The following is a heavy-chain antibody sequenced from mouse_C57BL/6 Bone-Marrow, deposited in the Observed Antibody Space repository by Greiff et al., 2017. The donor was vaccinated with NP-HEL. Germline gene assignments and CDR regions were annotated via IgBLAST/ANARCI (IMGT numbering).Heavy chain of an antibody. CDR3: ARPSIYYYFDY. CDR1: GYTFTSYG. CDR2: IYPRSGNT. J-gene: IGHJ2*01. V-gene: IGHV1-81*01. D-gene: IGHD1-1*01. Sequence: QVQLQQSGAELARPGASVKLSCKASGYTFTSYGISWVKQRTGQGLEWIGEIYPRSGNTYYNEKFKGKATLTADKSSSTAYMELRSLTSEDAAVYFCARPSIYYYFDYRGQGTTLTVSS.